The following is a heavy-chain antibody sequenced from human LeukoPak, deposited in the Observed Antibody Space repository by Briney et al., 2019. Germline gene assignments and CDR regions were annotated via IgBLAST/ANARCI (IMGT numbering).Heavy chain of an antibody. V-gene: IGHV3-23*01. J-gene: IGHJ4*02. CDR1: GFTFSSYG. CDR2: ISGSGGST. D-gene: IGHD4-17*01. Sequence: GGSLRLSCAASGFTFSSYGMSWVRQAPGKGLEWVSAISGSGGSTYYADSVKGRFTISRDNSKNTLYLQMNSLRAEDTAVYYCARVSRASRVNGFDYGWYFDYWGQGTLVTVSS. CDR3: ARVSRASRVNGFDYGWYFDY.